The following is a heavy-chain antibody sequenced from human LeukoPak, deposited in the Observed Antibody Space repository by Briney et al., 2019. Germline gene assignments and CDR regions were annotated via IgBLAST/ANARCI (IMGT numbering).Heavy chain of an antibody. D-gene: IGHD3-22*01. CDR1: GGSISNGDYY. Sequence: RPSETLSLTCTVSGGSISNGDYYWSWIRQPPGKGLEWIGYIYYSGSTYYNPSLKSRVTISVDTSKNQFSLKLSSVTAADTAVYYCARDSAVEYYDSSGYRVPGLQHWGQGTLVTVSS. J-gene: IGHJ1*01. V-gene: IGHV4-30-4*01. CDR2: IYYSGST. CDR3: ARDSAVEYYDSSGYRVPGLQH.